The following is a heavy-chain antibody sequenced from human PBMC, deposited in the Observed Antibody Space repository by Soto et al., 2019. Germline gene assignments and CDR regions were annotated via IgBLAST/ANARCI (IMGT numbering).Heavy chain of an antibody. CDR3: ARDRTYYYDSSGSDQFDY. Sequence: QVQLVQSGAEVKKPGASVKVSCKASGYSFINYAFSWVRQAPGQGLEWMGWISTYNGNTNYAQKLQGRVTMTTDTDTXTXCMERRSLRSDDTAVYYCARDRTYYYDSSGSDQFDYWGQGTPVTVSS. V-gene: IGHV1-18*01. D-gene: IGHD3-22*01. CDR2: ISTYNGNT. J-gene: IGHJ4*02. CDR1: GYSFINYA.